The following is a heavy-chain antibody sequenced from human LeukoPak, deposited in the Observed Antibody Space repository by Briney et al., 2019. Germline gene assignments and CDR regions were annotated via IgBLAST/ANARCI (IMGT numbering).Heavy chain of an antibody. D-gene: IGHD3-10*01. V-gene: IGHV3-53*01. J-gene: IGHJ4*02. CDR2: IYSGGST. Sequence: PGGSLRLSCAASGFTVSSNYMSWVRQAPGKGLEWVSVIYSGGSTYYADSVKGRFTISRDNSKNTLYLQMNSLRAEDTAVYYCAKDRHAGSYDYWGQGTLVTVSS. CDR3: AKDRHAGSYDY. CDR1: GFTVSSNY.